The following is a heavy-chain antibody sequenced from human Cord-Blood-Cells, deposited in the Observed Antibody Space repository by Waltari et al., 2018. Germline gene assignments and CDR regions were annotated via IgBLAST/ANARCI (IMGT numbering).Heavy chain of an antibody. V-gene: IGHV4-34*01. CDR3: AALTMVRGVISDY. D-gene: IGHD3-10*01. CDR1: GGSFSGYY. Sequence: QVQLQQWGAGLLKPSETLSLTCAVYGGSFSGYYWSWIRQPPGKGLGWIGEINHSGRPNYNPSLKSRVTLSVDTSKNQFALKLGSVTAADTAVYYCAALTMVRGVISDYWGQGTLVTVSS. CDR2: INHSGRP. J-gene: IGHJ4*02.